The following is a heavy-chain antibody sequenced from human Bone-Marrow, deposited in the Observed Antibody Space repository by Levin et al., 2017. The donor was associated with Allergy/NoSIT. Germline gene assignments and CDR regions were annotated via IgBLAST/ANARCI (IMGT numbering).Heavy chain of an antibody. CDR3: SRRPDDSTSWYLPGY. V-gene: IGHV3-30-3*01. Sequence: GGSLRLSCVGSGFTFTDYAIHWVRQAPDKGLEWVAVMSSGGNKFYADSVKGRFTLSRDDSKNTSYLQMNNLGDADTAVYYCSRRPDDSTSWYLPGYWGQGTVVTDSA. CDR2: MSSGGNK. J-gene: IGHJ4*02. D-gene: IGHD2-2*01. CDR1: GFTFTDYA.